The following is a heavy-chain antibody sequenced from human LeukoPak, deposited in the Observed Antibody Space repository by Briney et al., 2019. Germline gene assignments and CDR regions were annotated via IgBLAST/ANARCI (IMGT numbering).Heavy chain of an antibody. V-gene: IGHV1-2*06. CDR2: INPNSGGT. Sequence: ASVKVSCKASGYTFTGYYMHWVRQAPGQGLEWMGRINPNSGGTSYAQKFQGRVTMTRDTSISTAYMELSRLRSDDTAVYYCARVAAVAGGQIDYWGQGTLVTVSS. CDR1: GYTFTGYY. CDR3: ARVAAVAGGQIDY. D-gene: IGHD6-19*01. J-gene: IGHJ4*02.